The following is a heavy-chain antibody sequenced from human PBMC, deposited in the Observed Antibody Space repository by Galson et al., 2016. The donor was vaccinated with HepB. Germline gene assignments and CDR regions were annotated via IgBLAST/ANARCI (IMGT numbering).Heavy chain of an antibody. V-gene: IGHV2-5*02. Sequence: PALVKPTQTLTLTCTFSGFSLSTSGVGVGWIRQPPGKALEWLALIYWDGDERYSPSLKTRLTITKDTYKNHVVLTMANVDPDDTTTYYCSQRTLITTFGFVADTALCFDFWGQGILVTVSS. CDR2: IYWDGDE. CDR1: GFSLSTSGVG. CDR3: SQRTLITTFGFVADTALCFDF. D-gene: IGHD3-3*01. J-gene: IGHJ4*02.